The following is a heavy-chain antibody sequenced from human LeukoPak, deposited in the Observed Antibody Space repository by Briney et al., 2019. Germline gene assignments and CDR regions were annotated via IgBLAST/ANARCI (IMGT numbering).Heavy chain of an antibody. V-gene: IGHV1-2*02. Sequence: ASVKVSCKASEYTFTGYNIHWVRQAPGQGLEWMGWINPNSGGTNYAQKFQGRVTMTRDTSISTAYMELSRLRSDDTAVYYCARAYCSSTSCYGPYYYYGMDVWGQGTTVTVSS. D-gene: IGHD2-2*01. CDR1: EYTFTGYN. CDR2: INPNSGGT. J-gene: IGHJ6*02. CDR3: ARAYCSSTSCYGPYYYYGMDV.